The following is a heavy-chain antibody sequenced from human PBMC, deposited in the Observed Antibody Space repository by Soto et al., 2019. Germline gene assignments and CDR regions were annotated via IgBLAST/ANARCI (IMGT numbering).Heavy chain of an antibody. V-gene: IGHV3-72*01. CDR3: ARAELGATTY. Sequence: EVQLVESGGGLVQPGGSLRLSCAASGFTFSDHYMDWVRQAPGKGLEWVGRSRNKANSYTTEYAASVKGRFTISRDDSKNSLYLQMNSLKTEDTAVYYCARAELGATTYWGQGTLVTVSS. D-gene: IGHD1-26*01. CDR2: SRNKANSYTT. J-gene: IGHJ4*02. CDR1: GFTFSDHY.